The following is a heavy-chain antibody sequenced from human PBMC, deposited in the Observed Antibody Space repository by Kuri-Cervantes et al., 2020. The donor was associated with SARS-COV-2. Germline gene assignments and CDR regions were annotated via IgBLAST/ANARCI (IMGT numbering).Heavy chain of an antibody. Sequence: SCTVSGGSISSGGYYWSWIRQHPGKGLEWIGYIYYSWTTYYNPSLKSRVTISVDTSKNQFSLKLGSVAAADTAVYYCARLRHFDIWGQGTMVTVSS. CDR2: IYYSWTT. V-gene: IGHV4-31*02. CDR1: GGSISSGGYY. CDR3: ARLRHFDI. J-gene: IGHJ3*02.